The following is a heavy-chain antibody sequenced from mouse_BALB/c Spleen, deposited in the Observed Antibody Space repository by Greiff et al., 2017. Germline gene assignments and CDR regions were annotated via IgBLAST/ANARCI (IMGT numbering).Heavy chain of an antibody. Sequence: EVKLMESGPDLVKPSQSLSLTCTVTGYSITSGYSWHWIRQSPGNKLEWMGYIHYSGSTNYNPSLKSRISITRDTSKNQFFLQLNSMTTEDTATYYCSRSGSGYVDWLAYWGQGTLVTVSA. D-gene: IGHD3-1*01. V-gene: IGHV3-1*02. J-gene: IGHJ3*01. CDR1: GYSITSGYS. CDR2: IHYSGST. CDR3: SRSGSGYVDWLAY.